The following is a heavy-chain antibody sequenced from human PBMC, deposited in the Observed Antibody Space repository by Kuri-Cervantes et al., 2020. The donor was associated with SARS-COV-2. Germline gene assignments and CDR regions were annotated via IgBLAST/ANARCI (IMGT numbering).Heavy chain of an antibody. D-gene: IGHD3-9*01. Sequence: GESLKISCAASGFTFSSYSMNWVRQAPGKGLEWVSSISSSSSYIYYADSVKGRFTISRDNAENSLYLQMNSLRAEDTAVYYYARDRGYFDWFYMDVWGKGTTVTVSS. J-gene: IGHJ6*03. CDR3: ARDRGYFDWFYMDV. V-gene: IGHV3-21*01. CDR1: GFTFSSYS. CDR2: ISSSSSYI.